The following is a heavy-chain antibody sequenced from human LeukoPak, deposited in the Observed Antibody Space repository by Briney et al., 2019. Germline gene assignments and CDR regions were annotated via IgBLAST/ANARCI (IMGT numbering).Heavy chain of an antibody. V-gene: IGHV3-23*01. Sequence: GGSLRLSCAASGFTFSTFAMSWVRQAPGRGLEWVSGVSGSGDNTYYADSVKGRFTISRDNSKNTLYLQMNSLRAEDTAVYYCASRNYYDSSGYYYYYFDYWGQGTLVTVSS. CDR1: GFTFSTFA. J-gene: IGHJ4*02. D-gene: IGHD3-22*01. CDR2: VSGSGDNT. CDR3: ASRNYYDSSGYYYYYFDY.